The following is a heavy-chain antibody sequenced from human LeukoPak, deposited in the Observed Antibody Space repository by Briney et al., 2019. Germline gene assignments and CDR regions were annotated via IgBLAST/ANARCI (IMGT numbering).Heavy chain of an antibody. CDR3: ARGITSGPRRYDVRNFDY. CDR1: GFTFSSYT. Sequence: GGSLRLSCAASGFTFSSYTMNWVRQAPGKGLEWVANIKQDGSEKYYVDSVKGRFTISRDNAKNSLYLQMNSLRAEDTAVYYCARGITSGPRRYDVRNFDYWGQGTPVTVSS. J-gene: IGHJ4*02. CDR2: IKQDGSEK. D-gene: IGHD3-3*01. V-gene: IGHV3-7*01.